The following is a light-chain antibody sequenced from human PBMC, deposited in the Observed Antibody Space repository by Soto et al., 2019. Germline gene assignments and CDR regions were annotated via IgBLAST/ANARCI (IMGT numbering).Light chain of an antibody. CDR1: QSVSSSY. CDR2: AAS. Sequence: EVVLTQSPGTLSLSRVERATLSCMASQSVSSSYLAWYQQKPGQAPRLIIYAASTRATGIPARFSGSGSGTEFILTINSLQPEDFAVYYCQQYNNWPPTWTFGQGTKVDI. CDR3: QQYNNWPPTWT. V-gene: IGKV3-15*01. J-gene: IGKJ1*01.